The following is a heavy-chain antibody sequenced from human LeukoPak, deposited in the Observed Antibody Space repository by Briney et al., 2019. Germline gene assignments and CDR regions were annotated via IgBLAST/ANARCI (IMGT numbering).Heavy chain of an antibody. D-gene: IGHD2-2*01. CDR2: IKQDGSEK. CDR1: GFTFSSYW. Sequence: GGSLRLSCAASGFTFSSYWMSWVRQAPGEGLEWVANIKQDGSEKYYVDSVKGRFTISRDNAKNSLYLQMNSLRAEDTAVYYCARHIPPAQGGWFDPWGQGTLVTVSS. V-gene: IGHV3-7*01. J-gene: IGHJ5*02. CDR3: ARHIPPAQGGWFDP.